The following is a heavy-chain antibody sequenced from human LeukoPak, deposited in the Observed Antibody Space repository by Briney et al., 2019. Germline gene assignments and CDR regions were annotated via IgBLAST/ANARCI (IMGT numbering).Heavy chain of an antibody. CDR1: GFTFSSYG. J-gene: IGHJ4*02. V-gene: IGHV3-30*02. CDR3: AKLGVLRLNRDY. Sequence: GGSLRLSCAASGFTFSSYGMHWVRQAPGKGLEWVAFIRYDGSNKDYADSVKGRFTISRDNSKNTLYLQMNSLRAEDTAVYYCAKLGVLRLNRDYWGQGTLVTVSS. D-gene: IGHD3-3*01. CDR2: IRYDGSNK.